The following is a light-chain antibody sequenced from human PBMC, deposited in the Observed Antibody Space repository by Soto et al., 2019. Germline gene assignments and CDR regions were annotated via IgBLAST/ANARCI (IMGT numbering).Light chain of an antibody. Sequence: QSVLTQPPSVSGAPGQTVTISCTGSKSNIGAGDNVHWYRQLPGTAPKLLIYGNSNRPSGVPDRFSGSKSGTSASLAITGLQAEDEADYYCQSYDRSLRACVFGTGTKLTVL. CDR2: GNS. CDR1: KSNIGAGDN. V-gene: IGLV1-40*01. CDR3: QSYDRSLRACV. J-gene: IGLJ1*01.